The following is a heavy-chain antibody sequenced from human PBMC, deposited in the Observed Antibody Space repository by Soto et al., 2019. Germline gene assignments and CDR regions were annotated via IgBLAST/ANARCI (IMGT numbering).Heavy chain of an antibody. D-gene: IGHD2-15*01. CDR2: INPNSGGT. V-gene: IGHV1-2*02. Sequence: ASVKVSCKASGGTFSSYAISWVRQAPGQGLEWMGWINPNSGGTNYAQKFQGRVTMTRDASISTAYMELSRLRSDDTAVYYCARDLSYSGIDYWGQGTLVTVSS. J-gene: IGHJ4*02. CDR1: GGTFSSYA. CDR3: ARDLSYSGIDY.